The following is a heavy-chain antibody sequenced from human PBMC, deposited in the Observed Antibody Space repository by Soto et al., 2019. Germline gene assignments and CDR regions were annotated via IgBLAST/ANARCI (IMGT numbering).Heavy chain of an antibody. D-gene: IGHD4-17*01. CDR1: GGSISSGGYY. J-gene: IGHJ2*01. Sequence: QVQLQESGPGLVKPSQTLSLTCTVSGGSISSGGYYCNWIRQYPGKGLEWIGYIYYSGSTYYNPSLNNRITKTLDTSKNHFSLKLRSVTAADTAVYYSGRGGGADYGDYGLDLWGRGTLVTVSS. CDR2: IYYSGST. CDR3: GRGGGADYGDYGLDL. V-gene: IGHV4-31*03.